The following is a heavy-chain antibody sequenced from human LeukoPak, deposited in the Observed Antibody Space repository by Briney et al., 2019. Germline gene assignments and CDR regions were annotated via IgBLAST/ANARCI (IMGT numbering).Heavy chain of an antibody. J-gene: IGHJ6*04. CDR2: VSESGVGT. Sequence: GGSLRLSCVASGFTFSTYVMGWVRQVPGKGLEWVSSVSESGVGTYYVDSVKGRFTISRDNSKDTLSLQMNSLRAEDTAVYYCAELGITMIGGVWGKGTTVTISS. D-gene: IGHD3-10*02. CDR1: GFTFSTYV. CDR3: AELGITMIGGV. V-gene: IGHV3-23*01.